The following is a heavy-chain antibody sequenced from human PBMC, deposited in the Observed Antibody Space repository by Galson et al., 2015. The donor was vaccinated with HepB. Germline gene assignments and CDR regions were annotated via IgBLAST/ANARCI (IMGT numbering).Heavy chain of an antibody. CDR3: ARDGATTGDAFDI. V-gene: IGHV3-48*02. CDR1: GFTFSTHG. J-gene: IGHJ3*02. D-gene: IGHD4-17*01. CDR2: ISSSSSTR. Sequence: SLRLSCAASGFTFSTHGMNWVRQAPGKGLEWVSYISSSSSTRFYADSVKGRFTISRDNAKSSLSLQMNSLRDEDTAVYYCARDGATTGDAFDIWGQGTMVTVSS.